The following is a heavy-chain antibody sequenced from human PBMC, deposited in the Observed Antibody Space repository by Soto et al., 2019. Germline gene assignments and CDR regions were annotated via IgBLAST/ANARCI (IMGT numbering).Heavy chain of an antibody. J-gene: IGHJ4*02. D-gene: IGHD1-26*01. CDR2: IYYSGST. V-gene: IGHV4-39*01. Sequence: QLQLQESGPGLVKPSETLSLTCTVSGGSISSSSYYWGWIRQPPGKGLEWIGSIYYSGSTYYNPSLKRRVTISVDTSKNQFSLKLSSVTAADTAVYYCARISGSYDYFDYWGQGTLVTVSS. CDR3: ARISGSYDYFDY. CDR1: GGSISSSSYY.